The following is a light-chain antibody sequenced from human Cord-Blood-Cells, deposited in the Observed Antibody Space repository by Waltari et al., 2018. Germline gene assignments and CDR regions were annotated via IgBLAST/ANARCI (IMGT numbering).Light chain of an antibody. Sequence: EIVMTHSPATLSVSPGERATLSCRASQSVSSNLAWYQQKPGQAPRLLIYGASTRATGIPARFSGSESGTEFTLTISSLQSEDFAVYYCQQYNNWPAWTFGQGTKVEIK. CDR3: QQYNNWPAWT. CDR2: GAS. V-gene: IGKV3-15*01. CDR1: QSVSSN. J-gene: IGKJ1*01.